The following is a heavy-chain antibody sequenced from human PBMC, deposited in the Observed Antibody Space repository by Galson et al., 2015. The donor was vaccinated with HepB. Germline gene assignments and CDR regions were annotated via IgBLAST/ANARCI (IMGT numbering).Heavy chain of an antibody. CDR3: ARLFGIRHYYYGMDV. J-gene: IGHJ6*02. V-gene: IGHV3-21*01. Sequence: SLRLSCAASGFTFSSYSMNWVRQAPGKGLEWVSSISSSSSYIYYADSVKGRFTISRDNAKNSLYLQMNSLRAEDTAVYYCARLFGIRHYYYGMDVWGQGTTVTVSS. D-gene: IGHD3-3*01. CDR2: ISSSSSYI. CDR1: GFTFSSYS.